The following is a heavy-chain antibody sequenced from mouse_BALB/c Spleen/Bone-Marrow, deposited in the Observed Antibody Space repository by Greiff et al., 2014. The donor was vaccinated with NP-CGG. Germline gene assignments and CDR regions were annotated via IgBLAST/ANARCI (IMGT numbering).Heavy chain of an antibody. J-gene: IGHJ4*01. V-gene: IGHV1-54*01. D-gene: IGHD2-4*01. CDR3: GRDGDYDGGYGMDY. Sequence: VQGVESGAELVRPGTSVKVSCKASGYAFTNYLIEWVKQRPGQGLEWIGVINPGSGGTNYNEKFKGKATLTADKSSSTAYMQLSSLTSDGSAVYFCGRDGDYDGGYGMDYWGQGTSVTVSS. CDR2: INPGSGGT. CDR1: GYAFTNYL.